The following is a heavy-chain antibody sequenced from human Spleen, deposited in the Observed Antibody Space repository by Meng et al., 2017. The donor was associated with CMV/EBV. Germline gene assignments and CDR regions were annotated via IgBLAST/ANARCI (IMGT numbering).Heavy chain of an antibody. CDR3: ARDPHIVVVPAAYYYYYGMDV. CDR1: GGTFSSYA. D-gene: IGHD2-2*01. CDR2: IIPIFGTA. V-gene: IGHV1-69*06. J-gene: IGHJ6*02. Sequence: SVKVSCKASGGTFSSYAISWVRQAPGQGLEWMGGIIPIFGTANYAQNFQGRVTITADKSTITAYMELRSLRSDDTAVYYCARDPHIVVVPAAYYYYYGMDVWGQGTTVTVSS.